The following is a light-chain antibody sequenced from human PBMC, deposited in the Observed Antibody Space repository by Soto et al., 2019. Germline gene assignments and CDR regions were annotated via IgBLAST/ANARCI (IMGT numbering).Light chain of an antibody. CDR2: GAY. CDR3: QQSDSAPLT. Sequence: EIVLTQSPGTLSLSPGERATLSCRASQSVSISYLARYQQKPGQAPRLPTHGAYSRATGIPDRFSGSGSGTDFTLTISRLGPEVFEVYYCQQSDSAPLTFGGGTKVEIK. J-gene: IGKJ4*01. CDR1: QSVSISY. V-gene: IGKV3-20*01.